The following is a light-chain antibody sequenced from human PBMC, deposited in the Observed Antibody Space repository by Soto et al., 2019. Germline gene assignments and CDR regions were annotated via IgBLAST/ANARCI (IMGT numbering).Light chain of an antibody. V-gene: IGKV3-20*01. J-gene: IGKJ1*01. Sequence: ETVLTQSPGTLSLSPGERAILXXRGSQSVSSSHLAWYQQKPGQAPRLXISGASSRATGIPDRFTGSGSGTDFTLTISRLEPEDFAVYYCQQYGSSPRTFGQGTKVDIK. CDR3: QQYGSSPRT. CDR2: GAS. CDR1: QSVSSSH.